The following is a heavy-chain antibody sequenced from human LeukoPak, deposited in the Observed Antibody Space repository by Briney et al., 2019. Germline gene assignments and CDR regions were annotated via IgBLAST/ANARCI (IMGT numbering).Heavy chain of an antibody. J-gene: IGHJ4*02. V-gene: IGHV4-59*01. D-gene: IGHD2-15*01. Sequence: SGTLSLTCTVSGGSISSYYWSWIRQPPGKGLEWIGYIYYSGSTNYNPSLRSRVTISVDTSKNQFSLKLSSVTAADTAVYYCARDQSCSGGSCYPGYYFDYWGQGTLVTVSS. CDR2: IYYSGST. CDR1: GGSISSYY. CDR3: ARDQSCSGGSCYPGYYFDY.